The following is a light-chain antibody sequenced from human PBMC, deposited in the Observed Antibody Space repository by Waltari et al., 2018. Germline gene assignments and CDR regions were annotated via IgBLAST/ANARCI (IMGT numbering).Light chain of an antibody. Sequence: DIQMTQSPSVVSASVGDRVTITCRASQDISNYLAWFQQKPGKAPKRLIFAASSLQSGVPSRFSGSGSATEFTLTISSMQPEDFGTYYCLQDNTFPWTFGQGTRVEI. V-gene: IGKV1-17*03. CDR1: QDISNY. J-gene: IGKJ1*01. CDR3: LQDNTFPWT. CDR2: AAS.